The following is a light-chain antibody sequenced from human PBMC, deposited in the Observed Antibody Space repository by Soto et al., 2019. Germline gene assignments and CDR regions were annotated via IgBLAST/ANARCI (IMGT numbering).Light chain of an antibody. CDR2: EVN. J-gene: IGLJ7*01. CDR3: SSFAGSNNVL. Sequence: QSVLTQPPSASGSPGQSVTISCTGTNSDVGGYDFVSWYQLHPGKAPKLMIYEVNKRPSGVPDRFSGSKSGNTASLTVSGLQAEDEASYYCSSFAGSNNVLFGGGTQLTVL. V-gene: IGLV2-8*01. CDR1: NSDVGGYDF.